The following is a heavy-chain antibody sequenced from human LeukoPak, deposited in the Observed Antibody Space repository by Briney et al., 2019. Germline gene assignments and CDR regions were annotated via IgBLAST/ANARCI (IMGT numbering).Heavy chain of an antibody. D-gene: IGHD4-23*01. CDR3: ARARTTVVTPPDY. V-gene: IGHV1-69*05. J-gene: IGHJ4*02. CDR2: IIPIFGTA. Sequence: GASVKVSCKASGGTFSSYAISWVRQAPGQWLEWMGGIIPIFGTANYAQKFQGRVTITTDESTSTAYMELSSLGAEDTAVYYCARARTTVVTPPDYWGQGTLVTVSS. CDR1: GGTFSSYA.